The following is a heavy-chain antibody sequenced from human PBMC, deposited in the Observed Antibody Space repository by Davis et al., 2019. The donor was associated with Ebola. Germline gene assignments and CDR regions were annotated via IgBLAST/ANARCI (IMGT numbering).Heavy chain of an antibody. V-gene: IGHV4-30-2*01. CDR1: GGSISSGGYS. CDR2: IYHSGST. J-gene: IGHJ5*02. D-gene: IGHD2-2*01. CDR3: ARGGASCYESLQS. Sequence: SETLSLTCAVSGGSISSGGYSWSWIRQPPGKGLEWIGYIYHSGSTYYNPSLKSRVTMSVDKSKNQLSLKLNSVTAADTAMCYCARGGASCYESLQSWGQGTPVTVSS.